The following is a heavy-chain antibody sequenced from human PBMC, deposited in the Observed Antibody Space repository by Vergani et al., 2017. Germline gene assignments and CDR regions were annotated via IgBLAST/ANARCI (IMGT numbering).Heavy chain of an antibody. V-gene: IGHV4-30-2*03. D-gene: IGHD4-17*01. Sequence: QLQLQESGSGLVKPSQTLSLTCAVSGGSISSGGYSWSWIRQPPGKGLEWIGSIYYSGSTYYNPSLKSRVTISVDTSKNQFSLKLSSVTAADTAVYYCARKVGTTVTTIWFDPWGQGTLVTVSS. CDR1: GGSISSGGYS. J-gene: IGHJ5*02. CDR2: IYYSGST. CDR3: ARKVGTTVTTIWFDP.